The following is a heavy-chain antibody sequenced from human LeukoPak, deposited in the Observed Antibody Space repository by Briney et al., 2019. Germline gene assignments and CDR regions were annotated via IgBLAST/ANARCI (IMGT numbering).Heavy chain of an antibody. CDR2: IIPIFGTA. J-gene: IGHJ1*01. CDR3: ARDSDIYALGAEYFQH. Sequence: SVKVSCKASGGTFSSYAISWVRQAPGQGLEWMGRIIPIFGTANYAQKFQGRVTITTDESTSTAYMELSSLRSEDTAVYYCARDSDIYALGAEYFQHWGQGALVTVSS. D-gene: IGHD5/OR15-5a*01. V-gene: IGHV1-69*05. CDR1: GGTFSSYA.